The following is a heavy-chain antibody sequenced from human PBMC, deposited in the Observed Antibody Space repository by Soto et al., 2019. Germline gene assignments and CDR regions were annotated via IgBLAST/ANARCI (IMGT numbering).Heavy chain of an antibody. D-gene: IGHD4-4*01. CDR3: AKDPYYDYSNYLRFDY. Sequence: GGSLRLSCAASGFTFSSYAMSWVRQAPGKGLEWVSAISGSGGSTYYADSVKGRFTISRDNSKNTRFLQMNSLRAEDTAVYYCAKDPYYDYSNYLRFDYWGQGTLVTVSS. V-gene: IGHV3-23*01. CDR1: GFTFSSYA. J-gene: IGHJ4*02. CDR2: ISGSGGST.